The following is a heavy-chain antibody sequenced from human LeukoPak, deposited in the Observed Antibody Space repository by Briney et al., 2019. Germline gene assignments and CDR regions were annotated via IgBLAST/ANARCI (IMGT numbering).Heavy chain of an antibody. J-gene: IGHJ4*02. CDR1: GFSLSTFGVG. D-gene: IGHD4-23*01. Sequence: SGPTLVKPTQTLTLTCTFSGFSLSTFGVGVGWIRQPPGKTLEWLALIYWNDDKRYSPSLKSRLTITKDTSKNQVVLTMTNVDPVDTATYYCAHKPTVVTPMDYWGQGTLVTVSS. CDR3: AHKPTVVTPMDY. V-gene: IGHV2-5*01. CDR2: IYWNDDK.